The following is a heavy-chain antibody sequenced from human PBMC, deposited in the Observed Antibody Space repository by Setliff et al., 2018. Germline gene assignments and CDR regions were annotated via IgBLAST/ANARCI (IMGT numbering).Heavy chain of an antibody. D-gene: IGHD6-13*01. V-gene: IGHV1-2*02. CDR2: INPNSGGT. CDR3: ARGGGSSSWYDAFDI. J-gene: IGHJ3*02. CDR1: GYTFTGYY. Sequence: EASVKVSCKASGYTFTGYYMHWVRLAPGQGLEWMGWINPNSGGTNYAQKFQGRVTMTRDTSISTAYMELSRLRSDDTAVYYCARGGGSSSWYDAFDIWGQGTMVTVSS.